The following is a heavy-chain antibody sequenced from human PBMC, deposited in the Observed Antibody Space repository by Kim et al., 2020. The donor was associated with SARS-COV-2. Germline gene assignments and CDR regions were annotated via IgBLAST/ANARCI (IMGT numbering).Heavy chain of an antibody. CDR3: ARDAVPGNSRWDWFDP. CDR2: IGSSET. CDR1: GFTFGIHG. Sequence: GGSLRLSCATSGFTFGIHGMSWVRQAPGKAPEWVSTIGSSETYYADFVKGRFTISRDDSQGALYLQMNSLRVEDTAMYYFARDAVPGNSRWDWFDPGGRG. V-gene: IGHV3-23*01. D-gene: IGHD6-19*01. J-gene: IGHJ5*02.